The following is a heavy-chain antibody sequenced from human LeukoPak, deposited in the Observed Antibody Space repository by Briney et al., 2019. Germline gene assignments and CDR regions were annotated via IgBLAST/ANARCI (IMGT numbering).Heavy chain of an antibody. CDR3: ASPIVGATSYYYYGMDV. V-gene: IGHV1-2*02. CDR2: INPNSGGT. D-gene: IGHD1-26*01. Sequence: ASVKVSCKASGYTFTGYYMHWVRQAPGQGLEWMGWINPNSGGTNYAQKFQGRVTMTRDTSISTAYMELSRLRSDDTAVYYNASPIVGATSYYYYGMDVWGQGTTVTVSS. J-gene: IGHJ6*02. CDR1: GYTFTGYY.